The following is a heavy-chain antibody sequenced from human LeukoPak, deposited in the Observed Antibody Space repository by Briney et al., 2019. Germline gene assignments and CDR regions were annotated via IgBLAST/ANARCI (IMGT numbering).Heavy chain of an antibody. CDR2: IYTSGNT. V-gene: IGHV4-61*02. CDR1: GGSVSGGRYY. D-gene: IGHD2-8*01. CDR3: AREPYCSNGICYQRYYFDY. J-gene: IGHJ4*02. Sequence: SETLSLTCTVSGGSVSGGRYYWNWIRQPAGKGLEWIVRIYTSGNTNYNPSLKSRVTMSVDTSKDQFSLKLSSVTAADSAVYYCAREPYCSNGICYQRYYFDYWGQGTLVTVSS.